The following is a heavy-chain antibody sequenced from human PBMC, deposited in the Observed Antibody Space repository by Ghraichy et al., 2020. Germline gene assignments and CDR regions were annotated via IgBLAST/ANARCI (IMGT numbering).Heavy chain of an antibody. D-gene: IGHD6-19*01. J-gene: IGHJ4*02. CDR1: GFTFSSYV. V-gene: IGHV3-48*02. CDR3: ARDATSSAWGFDY. Sequence: GESLNISCAASGFTFSSYVMNWVRQAPGKGLEWVSYVSGSSSSVYYADSVKGRFTISRDNAKNSLYLQMDSLRDEDTAVYYCARDATSSAWGFDYWGQGALVTVSS. CDR2: VSGSSSSV.